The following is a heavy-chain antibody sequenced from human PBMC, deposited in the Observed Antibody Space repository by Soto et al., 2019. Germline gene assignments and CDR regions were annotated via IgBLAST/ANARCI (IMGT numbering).Heavy chain of an antibody. D-gene: IGHD3-10*01. CDR2: IYYSGST. J-gene: IGHJ4*02. V-gene: IGHV4-30-4*01. CDR3: ARVGGFGATTIDY. CDR1: GGSISSGDYY. Sequence: QVQLQESGPGLVKPSQTLSLTCTVSGGSISSGDYYWSWIRQPPGKGLEWIGYIYYSGSTYYNPSLTSRVTMSVAPSEHQFSLKLSSVTAAATAVYYCARVGGFGATTIDYWGQGTLVTVSS.